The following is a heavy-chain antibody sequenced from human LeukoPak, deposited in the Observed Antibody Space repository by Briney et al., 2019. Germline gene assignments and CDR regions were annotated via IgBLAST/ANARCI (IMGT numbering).Heavy chain of an antibody. CDR2: ISAYSGNT. Sequence: ASGKVSCKASGYTFTSYGISWVRQAPGQGLEWMGWISAYSGNTNYAQKLQGRVTMTTDTSTSTAYMELRSLRSVDTDVYYCARALSRITIFGVVIYDYYMDVWGKGTTVTVSS. D-gene: IGHD3-3*01. CDR3: ARALSRITIFGVVIYDYYMDV. V-gene: IGHV1-18*01. CDR1: GYTFTSYG. J-gene: IGHJ6*03.